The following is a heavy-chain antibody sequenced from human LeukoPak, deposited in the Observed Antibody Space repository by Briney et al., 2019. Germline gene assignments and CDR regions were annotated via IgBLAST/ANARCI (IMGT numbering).Heavy chain of an antibody. V-gene: IGHV1-2*02. D-gene: IGHD1-1*01. CDR1: GYTFTGYY. Sequence: GASVKVSCKASGYTFTGYYMHWVRQAPGQGLEWMGWINPNSGGTNYAQKFQGRVAMTRDTSISTAYMELSRLRSDDTAVYYCARGASRTPEPGERKDNYYYMDIWGKGTTVTISS. J-gene: IGHJ6*03. CDR2: INPNSGGT. CDR3: ARGASRTPEPGERKDNYYYMDI.